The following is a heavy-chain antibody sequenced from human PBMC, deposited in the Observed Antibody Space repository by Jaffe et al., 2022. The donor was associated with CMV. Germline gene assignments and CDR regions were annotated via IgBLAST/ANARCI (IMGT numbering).Heavy chain of an antibody. CDR3: ARARKYDILTADRGQCYYFDY. J-gene: IGHJ4*02. D-gene: IGHD3-9*01. Sequence: EVQLVESGGGLVKPGGSLRLSCAASGFTFSSYSMNWVRQAPGKGLEWVSSISSSSSYIYYADSVKGRFTISRDNAKNSLYLQMNSLRAEDTAVYYCARARKYDILTADRGQCYYFDYWGQGTLVTVSS. CDR2: ISSSSSYI. V-gene: IGHV3-21*01. CDR1: GFTFSSYS.